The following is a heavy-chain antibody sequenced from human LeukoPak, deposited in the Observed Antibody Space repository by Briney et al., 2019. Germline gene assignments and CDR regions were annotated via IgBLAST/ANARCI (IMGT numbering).Heavy chain of an antibody. Sequence: SSGTLSLTCAVSGGSISSSNWWSWVRQPPGKGLEWIGEIYHSGSTNYNPSLKSRVTISVDKSKNQFSLKLSSVTAADTAVYYCARGRRHYYDSSGFAYWGQGTLVTVSS. CDR3: ARGRRHYYDSSGFAY. D-gene: IGHD3-22*01. J-gene: IGHJ4*02. CDR2: IYHSGST. CDR1: GGSISSSNW. V-gene: IGHV4-4*02.